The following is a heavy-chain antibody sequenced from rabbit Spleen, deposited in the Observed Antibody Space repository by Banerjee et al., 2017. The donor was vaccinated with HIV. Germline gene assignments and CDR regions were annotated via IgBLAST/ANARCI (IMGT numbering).Heavy chain of an antibody. CDR3: ARGGTYAGSSGYFGL. CDR1: GFDLSSYYY. D-gene: IGHD1-1*01. Sequence: QEQLEESGGDLVKPGASLTLTCTASGFDLSSYYYMCWVRQAPGKGLEWIACIYAGSSGSTYYASWAKGRFTISKTSSTTVTLQMTSLTAADTATYFCARGGTYAGSSGYFGLWGQGTLVTVS. CDR2: IYAGSSGST. J-gene: IGHJ4*01. V-gene: IGHV1S45*01.